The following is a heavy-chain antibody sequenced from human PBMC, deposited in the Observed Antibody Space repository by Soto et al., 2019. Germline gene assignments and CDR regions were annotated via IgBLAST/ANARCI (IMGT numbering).Heavy chain of an antibody. Sequence: GGSLRLSCAASGFTFDDYGMSWVRQAPGKGLEWVSGINWNGGSTGYADSVKGRFTISRDNAKNSLYLQMNSLRAEDTALYHCARVIPYGDYRAVDDAFDIWGQGTMVTVSS. CDR3: ARVIPYGDYRAVDDAFDI. J-gene: IGHJ3*02. D-gene: IGHD4-17*01. CDR2: INWNGGST. V-gene: IGHV3-20*01. CDR1: GFTFDDYG.